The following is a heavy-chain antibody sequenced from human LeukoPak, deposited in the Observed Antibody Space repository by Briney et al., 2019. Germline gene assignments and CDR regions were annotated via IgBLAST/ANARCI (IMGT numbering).Heavy chain of an antibody. CDR2: ISSSSSYI. D-gene: IGHD1-1*01. J-gene: IGHJ4*02. CDR1: EFTLSRYS. Sequence: GGSLRLSSAASEFTLSRYSMTWVRQAPGKGLEWVSSISSSSSYIYYADSVKGRFTISRDNAKDSLYLQMNSLRAEDTAVYYCARGATGTTAVVYYLGQGTLVAVS. CDR3: ARGATGTTAVVYY. V-gene: IGHV3-21*01.